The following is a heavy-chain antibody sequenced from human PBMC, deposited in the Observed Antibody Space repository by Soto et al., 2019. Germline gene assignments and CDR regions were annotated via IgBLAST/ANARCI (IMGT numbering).Heavy chain of an antibody. CDR3: AKDHYYDSSGHVY. V-gene: IGHV3-30*18. D-gene: IGHD3-22*01. CDR1: GFTFSSYG. CDR2: ISYDGSNK. J-gene: IGHJ4*02. Sequence: QVQLVESGGGVVQPGRSLRLSCAASGFTFSSYGMHWVRQAPGKGLEWVADISYDGSNKYYADSVKGRFTISRDNSKNTLYLQMNSLRAEDTAVYYCAKDHYYDSSGHVYWGQGTLVTVSS.